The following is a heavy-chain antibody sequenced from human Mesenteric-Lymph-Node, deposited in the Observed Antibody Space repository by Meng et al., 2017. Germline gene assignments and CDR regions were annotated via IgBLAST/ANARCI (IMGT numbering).Heavy chain of an antibody. CDR3: ARDREGAFDI. V-gene: IGHV1-2*02. D-gene: IGHD3-16*01. J-gene: IGHJ3*02. CDR1: GYTFIAYN. Sequence: ASVKVSCKASGYTFIAYNVQWVRQAPGQGLEWMGWINPKSGGTNYVQKFQGRVTMTRDTSISTGYMELRNLRSDDTAVYYCARDREGAFDIWGQGTMVTVSS. CDR2: INPKSGGT.